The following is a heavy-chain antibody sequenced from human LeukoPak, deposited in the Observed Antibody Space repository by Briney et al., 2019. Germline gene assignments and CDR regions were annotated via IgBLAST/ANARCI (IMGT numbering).Heavy chain of an antibody. V-gene: IGHV1-18*01. J-gene: IGHJ4*02. CDR3: ARGHGGNYAGFDY. D-gene: IGHD4-23*01. CDR1: GGTFSSYA. CDR2: INPNSGGT. Sequence: GASVKVSCKASGGTFSSYAISWVRQAPGQGLEWMGWINPNSGGTNYAQKLQGRVTMTTDTSTSTAYVELRSLRSDDTAVYYCARGHGGNYAGFDYWGQGTLVTVSS.